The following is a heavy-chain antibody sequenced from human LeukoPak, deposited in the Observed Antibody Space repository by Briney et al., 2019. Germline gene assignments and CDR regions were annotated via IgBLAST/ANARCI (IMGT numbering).Heavy chain of an antibody. CDR2: ISYDGSSK. V-gene: IGHV3-30*18. CDR3: AKDSQQQLFDY. Sequence: GRSLRLSCAASGFTFSSYGMHWVRQAPGKGLEWVAVISYDGSSKYYADSVKGRFTISRDNSKNALYLQMNSLRAEDTAVYYCAKDSQQQLFDYWGQGTLVTVSS. J-gene: IGHJ4*02. CDR1: GFTFSSYG. D-gene: IGHD6-13*01.